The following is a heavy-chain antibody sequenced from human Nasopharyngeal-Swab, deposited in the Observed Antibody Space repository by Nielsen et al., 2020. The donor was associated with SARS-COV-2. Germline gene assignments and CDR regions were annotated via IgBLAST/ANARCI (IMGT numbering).Heavy chain of an antibody. D-gene: IGHD4-23*01. Sequence: WIRPAPGKWLEWVSSISSSSSYIYYADSVKGRFTISRDNAKNSLYLQMNSLRAEDTAVYYCARVRADYGGNSDEPSMDVWGQGTTVTVSS. CDR3: ARVRADYGGNSDEPSMDV. J-gene: IGHJ6*02. CDR2: ISSSSSYI. V-gene: IGHV3-21*01.